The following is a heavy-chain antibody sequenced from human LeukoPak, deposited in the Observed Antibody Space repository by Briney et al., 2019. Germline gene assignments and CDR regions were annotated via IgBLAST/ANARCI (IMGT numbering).Heavy chain of an antibody. Sequence: SQTLSLTCTVSGGSISSGDYYWSWIRQPPGEGLEWIGYIYYSGSTYYHPSLKERVTISVGTSKNQFSLKPSSVTAADTAVEYCATKIYYYDSSGYYHDAFYIWGQETMVTVSS. CDR1: GGSISSGDYY. V-gene: IGHV4-30-4*01. D-gene: IGHD3-22*01. CDR3: ATKIYYYDSSGYYHDAFYI. CDR2: IYYSGST. J-gene: IGHJ3*02.